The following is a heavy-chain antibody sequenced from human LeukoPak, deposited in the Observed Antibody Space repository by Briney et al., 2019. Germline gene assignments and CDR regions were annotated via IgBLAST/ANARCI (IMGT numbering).Heavy chain of an antibody. J-gene: IGHJ5*02. Sequence: GGSLRLSCAASGFTVSTNYMTWVRQGPGKGLEWVSVNYSGGSTYYADSVKGRFTISRDNSKNTLYLQMNSLRAEDTALYYCSRNWGSDNWFDPWGQGTLVTVSS. CDR1: GFTVSTNY. D-gene: IGHD7-27*01. CDR3: SRNWGSDNWFDP. CDR2: NYSGGST. V-gene: IGHV3-53*01.